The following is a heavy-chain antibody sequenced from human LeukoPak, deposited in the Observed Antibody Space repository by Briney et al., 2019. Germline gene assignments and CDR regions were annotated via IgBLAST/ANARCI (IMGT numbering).Heavy chain of an antibody. J-gene: IGHJ6*03. CDR3: ARIKAVAKIYYYYMGV. CDR1: GGSFSGYH. D-gene: IGHD6-19*01. Sequence: SETLSLTCAVYGGSFSGYHWSWLRQPPGKGLEWIGEINHSGSTNYNPSLKSRVTISVDTSKNQFSLKLSSVTAADTAVYYCARIKAVAKIYYYYMGVWGKGTTVTISS. V-gene: IGHV4-34*01. CDR2: INHSGST.